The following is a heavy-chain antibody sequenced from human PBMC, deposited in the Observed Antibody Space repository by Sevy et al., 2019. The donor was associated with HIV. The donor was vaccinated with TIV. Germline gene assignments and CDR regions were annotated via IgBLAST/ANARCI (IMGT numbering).Heavy chain of an antibody. CDR2: ISYDGSNK. V-gene: IGHV3-30-3*01. D-gene: IGHD3-22*01. CDR3: ARAEERITMIVVVNYYFDY. Sequence: GGSLRLSCAASGFTFSSYAMHWVRQAPGKGLEWVAVISYDGSNKYYADSVKGRFIISRDNSKNTLYLQMNSLRAEDTAVYYCARAEERITMIVVVNYYFDYWGQGTLVTVSS. J-gene: IGHJ4*02. CDR1: GFTFSSYA.